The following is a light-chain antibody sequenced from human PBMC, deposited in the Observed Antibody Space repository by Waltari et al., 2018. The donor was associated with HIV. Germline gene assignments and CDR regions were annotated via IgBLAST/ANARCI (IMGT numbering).Light chain of an antibody. CDR2: SDN. CDR3: ASWDASLDGWV. Sequence: QSFLTQPPSASGTPGHLVTISCSGRTPNVGTTTANQFKQLPGTAPTLLIFSDNLRHSGVSARFSGSKSGTSASLAISGLRSDDEAKFICASWDASLDGWVFGGGTQLTVL. CDR1: TPNVGTTT. J-gene: IGLJ3*02. V-gene: IGLV1-44*01.